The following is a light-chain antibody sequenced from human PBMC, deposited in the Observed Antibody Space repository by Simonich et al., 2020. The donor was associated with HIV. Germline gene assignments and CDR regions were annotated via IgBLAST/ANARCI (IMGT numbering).Light chain of an antibody. CDR1: QSVSSN. CDR2: GAS. J-gene: IGKJ5*01. V-gene: IGKV3-15*01. Sequence: RVMTQSPATLSVPPGERATHTCRARQSVSSNLAWYQQKPGQAPRLLIYGASTRATGIPARFSGSGSGTEFTLTISSMQSEDFADYYCQQYNNWPFTFGQGTRLEIK. CDR3: QQYNNWPFT.